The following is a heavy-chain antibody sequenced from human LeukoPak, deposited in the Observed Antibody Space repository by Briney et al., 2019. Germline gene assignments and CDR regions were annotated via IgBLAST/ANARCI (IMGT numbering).Heavy chain of an antibody. CDR2: ISGSGGTT. CDR1: GFTFSSYA. V-gene: IGHV3-23*01. Sequence: GGSLRLSCAASGFTFSSYAMSWVRQAPGKGLEWVSAISGSGGTTYYADSVKGRFTISRDNSKNTLYVQMNRLRAEDTAVYYCADCSGGSCYNNFDYWGQGTPVTVSS. CDR3: ADCSGGSCYNNFDY. D-gene: IGHD2-15*01. J-gene: IGHJ4*02.